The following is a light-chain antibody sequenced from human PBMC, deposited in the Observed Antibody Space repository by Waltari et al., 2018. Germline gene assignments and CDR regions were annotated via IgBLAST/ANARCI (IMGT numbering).Light chain of an antibody. CDR3: QQYNYLPPG. CDR2: GVS. V-gene: IGKV1-33*01. CDR1: QDIMKY. Sequence: DIQMTQSPSSLSASVGDRVTITCRASQDIMKYLNWYQQKPGKAPNLLIYGVSKLETGVPSRFSGSGSGTDFTLTISSLQPEDIGTYFCQQYNYLPPGFGPGTKVDIK. J-gene: IGKJ3*01.